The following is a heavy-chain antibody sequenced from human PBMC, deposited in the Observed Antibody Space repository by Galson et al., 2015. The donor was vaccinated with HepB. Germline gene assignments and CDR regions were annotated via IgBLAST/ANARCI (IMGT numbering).Heavy chain of an antibody. CDR1: GVSISSRSYY. D-gene: IGHD6-13*01. CDR3: ARAAGDTLTYAMDV. CDR2: IYYTGNT. V-gene: IGHV4-39*01. Sequence: SETLSLTCSVSGVSISSRSYYWVWIRQPPGKGLEYIGSIYYTGNTYYNPSLKSRVTTSLDTSKNQFSLKLTSVTATDTAVYYCARAAGDTLTYAMDVGGQGTTVTVSS. J-gene: IGHJ6*02.